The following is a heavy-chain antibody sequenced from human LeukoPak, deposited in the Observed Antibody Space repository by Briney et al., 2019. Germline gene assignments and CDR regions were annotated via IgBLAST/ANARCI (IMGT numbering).Heavy chain of an antibody. CDR3: ARGDGNGWANYFDN. J-gene: IGHJ4*02. V-gene: IGHV4-31*03. CDR1: GGSISSSSYY. Sequence: SETLSLTCTVSGGSISSSSYYWGWIRQPPGKGLEWIGYIYYTGSTDYNPSLKSRVTMSVDTSKNQFSLNLSSVSAADTAVYYCARGDGNGWANYFDNWGQGTLVTVSS. CDR2: IYYTGST. D-gene: IGHD6-19*01.